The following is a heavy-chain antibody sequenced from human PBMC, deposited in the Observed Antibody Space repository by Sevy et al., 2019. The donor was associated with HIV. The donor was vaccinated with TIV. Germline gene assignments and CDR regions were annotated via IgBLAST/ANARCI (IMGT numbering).Heavy chain of an antibody. V-gene: IGHV1-24*01. J-gene: IGHJ4*02. CDR1: GYTLTELS. CDR3: ATMDTAMVEYFDY. Sequence: ASVKVSCKVSGYTLTELSMHWVRQAPGKGLEWMGGFDLEDRETIYAQKFQGRVTMTEDTSTDTAYMELSSLRSEDTAVYYCATMDTAMVEYFDYWGQGTLVTVSS. D-gene: IGHD5-18*01. CDR2: FDLEDRET.